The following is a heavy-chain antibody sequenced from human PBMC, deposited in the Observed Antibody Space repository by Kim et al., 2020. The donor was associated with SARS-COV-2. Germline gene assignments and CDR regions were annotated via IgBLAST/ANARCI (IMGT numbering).Heavy chain of an antibody. D-gene: IGHD6-13*01. V-gene: IGHV4-34*01. CDR3: ARGEGFRIAAAGYYFDY. Sequence: LKSRVTISVDTSKNQFSLKLSSVTAADTAVYYCARGEGFRIAAAGYYFDYWGQGTLVTVSS. J-gene: IGHJ4*02.